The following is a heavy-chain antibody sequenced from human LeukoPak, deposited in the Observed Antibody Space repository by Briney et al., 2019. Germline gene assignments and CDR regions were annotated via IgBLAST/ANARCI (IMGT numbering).Heavy chain of an antibody. CDR3: ARYCSSTSCYVSFDY. CDR2: ISSSSSYI. D-gene: IGHD2-2*01. J-gene: IGHJ4*02. CDR1: GFTFRSYW. Sequence: GGSLRLSCAGSGFTFRSYWMSWVRQAPGKGLEWVSSISSSSSYIYYADSVKGRFTISRDNAKNSLYLQMNSLRAEDTAVYYCARYCSSTSCYVSFDYWGQGTLVTVSS. V-gene: IGHV3-21*01.